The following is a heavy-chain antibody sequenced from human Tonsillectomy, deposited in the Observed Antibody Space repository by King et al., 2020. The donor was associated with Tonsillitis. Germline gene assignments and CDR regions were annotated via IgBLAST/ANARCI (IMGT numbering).Heavy chain of an antibody. D-gene: IGHD3-3*01. Sequence: QITLKESGSVLVKPTETLTLTCTVSGFSLSYARMGVSWTRQPPGKALEWLAHIFSNDEESYSTSLKTRLTISKDTSKGQVVLTMTNMDPVDTATYYCAGIFRLGGYYRGLDWFDPWGQGTLVTVSS. V-gene: IGHV2-26*01. CDR1: GFSLSYARMG. CDR2: IFSNDEE. CDR3: AGIFRLGGYYRGLDWFDP. J-gene: IGHJ5*02.